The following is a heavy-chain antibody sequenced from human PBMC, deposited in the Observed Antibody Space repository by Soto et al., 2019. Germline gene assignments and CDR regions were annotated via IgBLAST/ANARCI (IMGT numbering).Heavy chain of an antibody. V-gene: IGHV4-4*07. CDR1: GGAISTYW. Sequence: SETLSLTCTVAGGAISTYWWTLIRQTAGKGLEWIGRIYSSGSTKYNPALQSRVTMSLDTSNNQFSLRLTSVTAADTAVYYCARGQRFSDWFDPWGQGTLVTVSS. D-gene: IGHD3-3*01. CDR3: ARGQRFSDWFDP. J-gene: IGHJ5*02. CDR2: IYSSGST.